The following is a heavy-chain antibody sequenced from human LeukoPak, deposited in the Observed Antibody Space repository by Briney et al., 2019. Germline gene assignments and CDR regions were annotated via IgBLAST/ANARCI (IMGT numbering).Heavy chain of an antibody. D-gene: IGHD3-10*02. CDR3: AKEFGMYYLRGLIA. CDR1: GFTFDKSV. J-gene: IGHJ5*02. V-gene: IGHV3-23*01. CDR2: ISGDTDAT. Sequence: GGSLRLSCAASGFTFDKSVMTWVRQAPGKGLEWVSSISGDTDATYYADSVKGRFTISRDNSKNTLYLQLNSLRAEDTAVYYCAKEFGMYYLRGLIAWGQGTLVTVSS.